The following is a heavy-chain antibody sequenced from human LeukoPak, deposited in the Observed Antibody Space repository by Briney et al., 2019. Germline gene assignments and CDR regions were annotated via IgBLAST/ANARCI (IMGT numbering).Heavy chain of an antibody. J-gene: IGHJ3*02. CDR2: IHHSGNT. V-gene: IGHV4-31*03. CDR1: GGSISSGGYY. CDR3: MRQTYAFDS. Sequence: SETLSLTCTVSGGSISSGGYYWNWIRQHPGKGLEWIGNIHHSGNTYYNPSLKSRVTISVDTSKNQFSLKVNSVTAADTAVYFCMRQTYAFDSWGQGTMVTVSS.